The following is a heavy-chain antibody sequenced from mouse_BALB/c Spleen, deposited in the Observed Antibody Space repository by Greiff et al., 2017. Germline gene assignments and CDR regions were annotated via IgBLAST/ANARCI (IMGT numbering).Heavy chain of an antibody. V-gene: IGHV1-74*04. J-gene: IGHJ2*01. CDR1: GYSFTSYW. CDR3: ASFKVAYFDY. CDR2: IDPSDSET. Sequence: VQLVESGPQLVRPGASVKISCKASGYSFTSYWMHWVKQRPGQGLEWIGMIDPSDSETRLNQKFKDKATLTVDKSSSTAYMQLSSPTSEDSAVYYCASFKVAYFDYWGQGTTLTVSS.